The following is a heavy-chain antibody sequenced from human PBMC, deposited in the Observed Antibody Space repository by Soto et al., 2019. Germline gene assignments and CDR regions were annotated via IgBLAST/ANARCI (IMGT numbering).Heavy chain of an antibody. Sequence: SETLSLTCTVSRGSISSGTNYWAWILQPPGKGLEWIANIYYSVSTFYNPSLKSRVTISLDTSKNQFSLKLRSVTAADTAVYYCARQEAGWYFEYWGEGKRVNVSS. CDR3: ARQEAGWYFEY. D-gene: IGHD6-25*01. V-gene: IGHV4-39*01. J-gene: IGHJ4*02. CDR2: IYYSVST. CDR1: RGSISSGTNY.